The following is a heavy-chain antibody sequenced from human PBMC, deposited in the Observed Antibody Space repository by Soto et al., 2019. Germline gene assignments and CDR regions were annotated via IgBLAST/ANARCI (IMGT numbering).Heavy chain of an antibody. CDR3: ARDFELLWFGELNPPSYFDY. CDR1: GFTFSSYS. J-gene: IGHJ4*02. Sequence: PGGSLRLSCAASGFTFSSYSMNWVRQAPGKGLEWVSYISSSSSTIYYADSVKGRFTISRDNAKNSLYLQMNSLRDEDTAVYYCARDFELLWFGELNPPSYFDYWGQGTLVTVSS. V-gene: IGHV3-48*02. D-gene: IGHD3-10*01. CDR2: ISSSSSTI.